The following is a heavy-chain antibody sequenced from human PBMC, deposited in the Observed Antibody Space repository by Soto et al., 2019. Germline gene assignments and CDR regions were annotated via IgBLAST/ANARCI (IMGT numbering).Heavy chain of an antibody. J-gene: IGHJ4*02. CDR2: INGGNGDT. CDR1: GYTFTSYS. V-gene: IGHV1-3*01. CDR3: ARDRVGNDY. Sequence: QVQLVQSGAEVQKPGASVKLSCKASGYTFTSYSMHWVRQAPGQSLEWLGWINGGNGDTRYPPKFQGRVTVTRDTSASTVYMELSSLNSEDTAVYYCARDRVGNDYWGQGTQVTVSS.